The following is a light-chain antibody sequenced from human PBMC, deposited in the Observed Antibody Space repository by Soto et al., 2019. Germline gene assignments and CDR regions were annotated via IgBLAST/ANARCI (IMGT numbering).Light chain of an antibody. CDR1: SSDIGAY. J-gene: IGLJ2*01. CDR2: EVN. V-gene: IGLV2-8*01. CDR3: GSYAGSNIFL. Sequence: QSVLTQPPSASGSPGQSVTFSCTGTSSDIGAYVSWYQHHPGKAPKLVISEVNKRPSGVPDRFSGSKSGNTASLTVSGLQAEDEADYYCGSYAGSNIFLFGGGTKVTVL.